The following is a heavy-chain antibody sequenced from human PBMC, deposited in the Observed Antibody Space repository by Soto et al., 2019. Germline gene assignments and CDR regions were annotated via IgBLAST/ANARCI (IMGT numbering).Heavy chain of an antibody. CDR1: GYSFTNYW. J-gene: IGHJ4*02. Sequence: GESLKISCKGSGYSFTNYWIGWVRQMPGKGLEWMGIIYPVDSDTLYSPSFQGQVTISADRPINPAYLQWSGLKASDTAMYYCARPVSHDEFDYWGQGTLVTVSS. CDR3: ARPVSHDEFDY. CDR2: IYPVDSDT. D-gene: IGHD1-1*01. V-gene: IGHV5-51*01.